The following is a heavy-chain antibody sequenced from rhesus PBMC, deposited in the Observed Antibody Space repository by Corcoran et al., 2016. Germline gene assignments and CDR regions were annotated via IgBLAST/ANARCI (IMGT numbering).Heavy chain of an antibody. V-gene: IGHV1-156*01. CDR2: VDPLYGEI. D-gene: IGHD1-26*01. J-gene: IGHJ2*01. CDR3: ARATTRWYFDI. CDR1: GYTFPELS. Sequence: EVQLVQSGAEVKKPGASVKGSCKVSGYTFPELSMHVVRRAPGKGLGGMGGVDPLYGEIIHAEKFQGRVTMTEDTSTDTAYMELSSLRSEDTAVYYCARATTRWYFDIWGPGTPITISS.